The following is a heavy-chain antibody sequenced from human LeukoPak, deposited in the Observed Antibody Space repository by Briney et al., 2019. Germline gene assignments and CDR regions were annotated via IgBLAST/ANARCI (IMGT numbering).Heavy chain of an antibody. CDR1: GFTFSSYA. Sequence: GGSLRLSCAASGFTFSSYAMSWVRQAPGNGLEWVSAISGSGGSTYYADSVKGRFTISRDNSKNTLYLQMNSLRAEDTAVYYCAKTYYYDSSGRSLDYWGQGTLVTVSS. D-gene: IGHD3-22*01. V-gene: IGHV3-23*01. CDR2: ISGSGGST. J-gene: IGHJ4*02. CDR3: AKTYYYDSSGRSLDY.